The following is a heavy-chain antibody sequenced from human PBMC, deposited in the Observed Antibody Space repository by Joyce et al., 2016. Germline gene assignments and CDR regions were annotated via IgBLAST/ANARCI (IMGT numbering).Heavy chain of an antibody. D-gene: IGHD2/OR15-2a*01. Sequence: VQLQESGPGLVKPSETLSLTCDVSGDSISSGYFYGWGRQAPGKGLEWIANIYHNGKTYDNASLKSRVTISVDTSKNQLSLKLSSVTAADTAVYYCARDPQNFGFWGQGTLVIVSS. CDR2: IYHNGKT. CDR1: GDSISSGYF. CDR3: ARDPQNFGF. V-gene: IGHV4-38-2*02. J-gene: IGHJ4*02.